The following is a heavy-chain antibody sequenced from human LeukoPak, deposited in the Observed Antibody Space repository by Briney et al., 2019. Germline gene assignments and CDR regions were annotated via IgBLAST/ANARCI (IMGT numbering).Heavy chain of an antibody. CDR2: ISPADSDT. CDR1: GYSFTSYL. D-gene: IGHD5-18*01. J-gene: IGHJ4*02. Sequence: PGAPLKISCKGSGYSFTSYLIGVRRQLRGKGLGWRGIISPADSDTRYTPSFEGHVPTSADKSISTAYLQWSSLKASDTAMYYCARKGYSYGYDYDYWGQGTLVTVSS. V-gene: IGHV5-51*01. CDR3: ARKGYSYGYDYDY.